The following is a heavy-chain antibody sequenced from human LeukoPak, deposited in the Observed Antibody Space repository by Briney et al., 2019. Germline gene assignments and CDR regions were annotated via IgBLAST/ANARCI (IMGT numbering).Heavy chain of an antibody. CDR3: ARDYFYGSGSEDTFDI. CDR2: ISSSSSTI. CDR1: GFTFSSYS. J-gene: IGHJ3*02. V-gene: IGHV3-48*01. D-gene: IGHD3-10*01. Sequence: GGSLRLSCAASGFTFSSYSMNWVRQAPGKGLEWVSYISSSSSTIYYADSVKGRFTISRDNAKNSLYLQMNSLRAEDTAVYYCARDYFYGSGSEDTFDIWGQGTMVTVSS.